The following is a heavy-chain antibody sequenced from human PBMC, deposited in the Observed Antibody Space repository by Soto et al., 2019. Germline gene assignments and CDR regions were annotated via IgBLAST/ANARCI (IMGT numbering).Heavy chain of an antibody. CDR3: ARGAMANFDY. CDR1: GGTFGSQG. V-gene: IGHV1-69*13. D-gene: IGHD5-18*01. CDR2: FIAMLGTP. Sequence: ASVKVSCKASGGTFGSQGIAWVRQAPGQGLEWMGGFIAMLGTPTYAKKVQGRATISADESLTSSYLELRSLRSEDTGVYFCARGAMANFDYWGQGAVVTVSS. J-gene: IGHJ4*02.